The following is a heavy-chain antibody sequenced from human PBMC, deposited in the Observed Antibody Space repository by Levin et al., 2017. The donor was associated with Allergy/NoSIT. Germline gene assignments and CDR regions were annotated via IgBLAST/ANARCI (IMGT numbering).Heavy chain of an antibody. J-gene: IGHJ3*02. CDR3: AKDHPPILSGGDSDAFDI. CDR2: ISYDGSNK. D-gene: IGHD2-21*02. Sequence: GGSLRLSCAASGFTFSSYGMHWVRQAPGKGLEWVAVISYDGSNKYYADSVKGRFTISRDNSKNTLYLQMNSLRAEDTAVYYCAKDHPPILSGGDSDAFDIWGQGTMVTVSS. CDR1: GFTFSSYG. V-gene: IGHV3-30*18.